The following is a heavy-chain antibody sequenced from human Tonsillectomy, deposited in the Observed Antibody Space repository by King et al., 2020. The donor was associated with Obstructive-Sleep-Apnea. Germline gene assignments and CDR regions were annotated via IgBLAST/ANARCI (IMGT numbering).Heavy chain of an antibody. V-gene: IGHV4-39*01. J-gene: IGHJ5*02. CDR3: ARQVRLAGKFLDA. Sequence: VQLQESGPGLVKPSETLSLTCTVSGASISSRNYLWGWIRQPPGKGLEWIGSIYYSGTTYYNTSLNSRVIISVDTSKNHFSLSLSSVTAADTAVYYCARQVRLAGKFLDAWGQGTLVTVSS. D-gene: IGHD2-21*01. CDR1: GASISSRNYL. CDR2: IYYSGTT.